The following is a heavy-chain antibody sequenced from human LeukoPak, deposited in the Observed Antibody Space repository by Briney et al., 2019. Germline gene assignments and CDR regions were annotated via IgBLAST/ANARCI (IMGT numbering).Heavy chain of an antibody. CDR2: IDWDDDM. V-gene: IGHV2-70*04. Sequence: SGPTLVNPTQTLTLTCTFSGFSLSTSGMRVSWIRQPPGKALEWLARIDWDDDMFYSTSLKTRLTISKDTSKNQVVLTMTNMDPVDTATYYCARIPPQVAHFDYWGQGTLVTVSS. CDR1: GFSLSTSGMR. CDR3: ARIPPQVAHFDY. D-gene: IGHD2-15*01. J-gene: IGHJ4*02.